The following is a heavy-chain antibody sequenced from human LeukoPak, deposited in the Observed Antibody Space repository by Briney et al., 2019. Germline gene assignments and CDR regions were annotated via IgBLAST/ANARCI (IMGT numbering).Heavy chain of an antibody. CDR2: ISAYNVNT. D-gene: IGHD4-11*01. Sequence: ASVKVSCTASGYTFTSYGISWVRQAPGQGLEWMGWISAYNVNTNYAQKLQGRVTMTTDTSTTTAYMELRSLRAGDTAVYYCARVPVSGPGARFDYWGQGTLVTVSS. CDR1: GYTFTSYG. J-gene: IGHJ4*02. CDR3: ARVPVSGPGARFDY. V-gene: IGHV1-18*01.